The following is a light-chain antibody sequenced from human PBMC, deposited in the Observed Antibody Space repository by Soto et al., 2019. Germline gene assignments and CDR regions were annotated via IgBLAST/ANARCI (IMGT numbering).Light chain of an antibody. Sequence: EIVMTQSPATLSVSPGERATLSCRASQSFSSNLAWYQQKPGQAPRLLIYGASTRATGIPARFSGSGSGTEFTLTISSLQSEDFAVYYCQQYNTLYTFGQGTKLEIK. CDR1: QSFSSN. V-gene: IGKV3-15*01. CDR2: GAS. J-gene: IGKJ2*01. CDR3: QQYNTLYT.